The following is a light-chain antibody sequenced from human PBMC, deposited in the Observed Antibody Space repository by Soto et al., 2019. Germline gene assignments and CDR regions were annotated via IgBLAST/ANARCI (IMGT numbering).Light chain of an antibody. Sequence: EIVLTQSPSTLSLSPGERATLSCRASQSVSSYLAWYQQKPGQAPRLLIYDASNRATGIPARFSGSGSGTDFPLTISSLEPKDFAVYYRQQRSNGPPRFTLGGGTRGDIK. CDR2: DAS. CDR3: QQRSNGPPRFT. J-gene: IGKJ4*01. V-gene: IGKV3-11*01. CDR1: QSVSSY.